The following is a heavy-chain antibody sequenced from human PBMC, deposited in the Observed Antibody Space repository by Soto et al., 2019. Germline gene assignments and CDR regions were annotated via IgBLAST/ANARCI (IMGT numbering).Heavy chain of an antibody. J-gene: IGHJ5*02. V-gene: IGHV3-23*01. CDR1: GFTFSSYA. CDR3: AKGPKEAGRYSSGWFNWFDP. D-gene: IGHD6-19*01. CDR2: ISGSGGST. Sequence: GGSLRLSCAASGFTFSSYAMSWVRQAPGKGLEWVSAISGSGGSTYYADSVKGRFTISRDNSKNTLYLQMNSLRAEDTAVYYCAKGPKEAGRYSSGWFNWFDPWGQGTLVTVSS.